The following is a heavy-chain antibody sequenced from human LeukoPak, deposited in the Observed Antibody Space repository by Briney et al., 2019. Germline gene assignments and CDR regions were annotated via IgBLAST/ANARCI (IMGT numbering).Heavy chain of an antibody. CDR3: ARGVGYDSFDYYYYYMDV. V-gene: IGHV4-34*01. CDR1: GGSFSGYY. Sequence: PSETLSLTCAVYGGSFSGYYWSWIRQPPGKGLEWIGEINHSGSTNYNPSLKSRVTISVDTSKNQFSLQLNSVTPEDTAVYYCARGVGYDSFDYYYYYMDVWGKGTTVTVSS. CDR2: INHSGST. J-gene: IGHJ6*03. D-gene: IGHD5-12*01.